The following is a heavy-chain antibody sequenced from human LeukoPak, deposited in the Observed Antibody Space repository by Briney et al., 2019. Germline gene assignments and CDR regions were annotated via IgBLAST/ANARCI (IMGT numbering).Heavy chain of an antibody. D-gene: IGHD4-17*01. Sequence: GGSLRLSCAASGFTFSSYAMHWVRQAPGKGLEYVSAISSNGGSTYYANSVKGRFTISRDNSKNTLYLQMGSLRAKDMAVYYCARMTSRGRGYDYGDYGSSDYWGQGTLVTVSS. CDR3: ARMTSRGRGYDYGDYGSSDY. V-gene: IGHV3-64*01. CDR1: GFTFSSYA. CDR2: ISSNGGST. J-gene: IGHJ4*02.